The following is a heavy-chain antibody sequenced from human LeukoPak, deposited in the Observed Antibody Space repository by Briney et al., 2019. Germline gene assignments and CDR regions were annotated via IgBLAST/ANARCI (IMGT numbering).Heavy chain of an antibody. Sequence: GESLKISCKGSGYSFTSYWIGWVRQMPGKGLEWMGIIYPGDSDTRYSPSFQGQVTISADKSISAAYLQWSSLKASDTAMYYCARAGVVAAWWFDPWGQGTLVTVSS. D-gene: IGHD2-15*01. CDR3: ARAGVVAAWWFDP. J-gene: IGHJ5*02. V-gene: IGHV5-51*01. CDR1: GYSFTSYW. CDR2: IYPGDSDT.